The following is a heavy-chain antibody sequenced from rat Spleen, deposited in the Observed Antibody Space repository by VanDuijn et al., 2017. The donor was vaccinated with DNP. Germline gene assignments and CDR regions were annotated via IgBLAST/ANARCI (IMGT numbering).Heavy chain of an antibody. V-gene: IGHV2-1*01. CDR3: TRGRIYPFDY. CDR2: IWTGGST. D-gene: IGHD1-2*01. CDR1: GFSLTSNS. J-gene: IGHJ2*01. Sequence: QVQLKESGPGLVQPSQTLSLACTVSGFSLTSNSIHWVRQPPGKGLEWVGAIWTGGSTDYNSALKSRLTISRDTFKNQVFLKMTSLQTEDTAIFFCTRGRIYPFDYWGQGVMVTVSS.